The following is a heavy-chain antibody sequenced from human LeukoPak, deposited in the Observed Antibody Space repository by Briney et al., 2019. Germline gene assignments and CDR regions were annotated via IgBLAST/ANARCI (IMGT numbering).Heavy chain of an antibody. V-gene: IGHV5-51*01. J-gene: IGHJ4*02. CDR1: GYSFTNYW. CDR2: IYPGDSDT. CDR3: ASSVGADTSGFFFDY. Sequence: GESLKISCKGSGYSFTNYWIGWVRQMPGKGLEWMGVIYPGDSDTRYRPSFQDQVTMSVGKSLSTAYLQWSSLKASDTAVYYCASSVGADTSGFFFDYWGQGTLVTVSS. D-gene: IGHD3-22*01.